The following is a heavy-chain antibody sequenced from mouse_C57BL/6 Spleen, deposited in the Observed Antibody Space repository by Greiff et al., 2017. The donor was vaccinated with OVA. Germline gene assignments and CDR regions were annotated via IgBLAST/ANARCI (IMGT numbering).Heavy chain of an antibody. D-gene: IGHD1-1*01. CDR3: ARAGTTVVPYYAMDD. J-gene: IGHJ4*01. CDR1: GYTFTSYW. CDR2: IDPSDSET. V-gene: IGHV1-52*01. Sequence: VQLQQPGAELVRPGSSVKLSCKASGYTFTSYWMHWVKQRPIQGLEWIGNIDPSDSETHYNQKFKDKATLTVDKSSSTAYMQLSSLTSEDSAVHYCARAGTTVVPYYAMDDWGQGTSVTVSS.